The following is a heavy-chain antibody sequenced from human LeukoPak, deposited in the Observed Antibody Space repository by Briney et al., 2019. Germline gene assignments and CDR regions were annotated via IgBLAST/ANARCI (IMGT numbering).Heavy chain of an antibody. CDR2: IYYSGST. V-gene: IGHV4-59*01. D-gene: IGHD1-26*01. CDR3: ARDKSGIFDY. Sequence: SETLSLTCTVSGGSISSYYWSWIRQPPGKGLEWIGYIYYSGSTNYNPSLKSRVTISVDTSKNQFSLKLSSVTAADTAVYYCARDKSGIFDYWGQGTLVTVSS. J-gene: IGHJ4*02. CDR1: GGSISSYY.